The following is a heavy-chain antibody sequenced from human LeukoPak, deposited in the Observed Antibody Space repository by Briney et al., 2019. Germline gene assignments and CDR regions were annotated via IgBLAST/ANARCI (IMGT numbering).Heavy chain of an antibody. CDR2: IIPIFGTA. CDR3: ARHDSSGYYSATDY. Sequence: SVKVSCKASGYTFTSYGISWVRQAPGQGLEWMGGIIPIFGTANYAQKFQGRVTITADESTSTAYMELSSLRSEDTAVYYCARHDSSGYYSATDYWGQGTLVTVSS. CDR1: GYTFTSYG. J-gene: IGHJ4*02. D-gene: IGHD3-22*01. V-gene: IGHV1-69*13.